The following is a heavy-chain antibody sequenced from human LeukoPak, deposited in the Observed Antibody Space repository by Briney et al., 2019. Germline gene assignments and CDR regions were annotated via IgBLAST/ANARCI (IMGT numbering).Heavy chain of an antibody. D-gene: IGHD2-2*02. CDR3: ARGSHRGYCTTSNCYTVDY. J-gene: IGHJ4*01. CDR1: RYTFTSYD. Sequence: GASLNVSCKAARYTFTSYDINWVRQPPGQGLEWMGWMNPDSGNTGYAQKFQGRVSMTRNTSISTAYMELGGLTSDDTAVYFCARGSHRGYCTTSNCYTVDYWGQGTLVSVSS. V-gene: IGHV1-8*01. CDR2: MNPDSGNT.